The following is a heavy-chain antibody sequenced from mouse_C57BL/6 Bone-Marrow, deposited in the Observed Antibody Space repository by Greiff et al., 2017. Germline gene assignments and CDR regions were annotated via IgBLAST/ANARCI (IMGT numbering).Heavy chain of an antibody. CDR3: AREEGYYYGSRREAKDY. J-gene: IGHJ4*01. Sequence: EVQGVESGGGLVKPGGSLKLSCAASGFTFSSYAMSWVRQTPEKRLEWVATISDGGSYTYYPDNVKGRFTISRDNAKNNRDLQMSQLKTEDTDMYYWAREEGYYYGSRREAKDYWGQGTSVTVSS. V-gene: IGHV5-4*01. CDR2: ISDGGSYT. D-gene: IGHD1-1*01. CDR1: GFTFSSYA.